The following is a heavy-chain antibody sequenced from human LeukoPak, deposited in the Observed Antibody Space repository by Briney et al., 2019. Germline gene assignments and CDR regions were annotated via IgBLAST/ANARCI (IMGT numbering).Heavy chain of an antibody. CDR2: ISAYNGNT. V-gene: IGHV1-18*01. CDR1: GYTFTSYG. D-gene: IGHD3-22*01. J-gene: IGHJ4*02. CDR3: ARMQGLHYYDSSGYVY. Sequence: ASVKVSCKASGYTFTSYGISWVRQAPGQGLEWMGWISAYNGNTNYAQKLQGRVTMTTDTSTGTAYMELRSLRSDDTAVYYCARMQGLHYYDSSGYVYWGQGTLVTVSS.